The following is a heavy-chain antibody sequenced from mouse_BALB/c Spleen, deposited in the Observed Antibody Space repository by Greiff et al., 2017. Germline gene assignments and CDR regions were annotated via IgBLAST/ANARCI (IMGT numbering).Heavy chain of an antibody. Sequence: QLQESGPGLVKPSQSLSLTCSVTGYSITSGYYWNWIRQFPGNKLEWMGYISYDGSNNYNPSLKNRISITRDTSKNQFFLKLNSVTTEDTATYYCAEFTPYYAMDYWGQGTSVTVSS. D-gene: IGHD2-12*01. J-gene: IGHJ4*01. CDR2: ISYDGSN. V-gene: IGHV3-6*02. CDR3: AEFTPYYAMDY. CDR1: GYSITSGYY.